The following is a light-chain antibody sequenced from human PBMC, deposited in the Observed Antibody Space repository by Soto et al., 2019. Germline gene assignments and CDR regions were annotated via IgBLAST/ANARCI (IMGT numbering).Light chain of an antibody. V-gene: IGLV2-14*01. Sequence: QSVLTQPASVSWSPGHSITISCTGTGSDVGGYDYVSWYQHHPGKAPKVMIYEVTNRPSGVSNRFSGSKSGNTASLTISGLLAEEEADYYCSSYTSSSNYVFGTGTKVTVL. CDR1: GSDVGGYDY. J-gene: IGLJ1*01. CDR2: EVT. CDR3: SSYTSSSNYV.